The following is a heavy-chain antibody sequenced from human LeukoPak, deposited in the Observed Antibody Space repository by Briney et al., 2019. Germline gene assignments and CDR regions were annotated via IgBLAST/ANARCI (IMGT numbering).Heavy chain of an antibody. J-gene: IGHJ6*03. CDR2: ISSSGSML. CDR3: ATGLDRGYYYYMDV. D-gene: IGHD5/OR15-5a*01. CDR1: GFTFSDYY. Sequence: PGGSLRLSCTVSGFTFSDYYMSWVRQAPGKGLEWVSYISSSGSMLHYADSVEGRFTISRDNAKNSLYLQMSSLRVEDTAVYYCATGLDRGYYYYMDVWGKGTTVTVSS. V-gene: IGHV3-11*01.